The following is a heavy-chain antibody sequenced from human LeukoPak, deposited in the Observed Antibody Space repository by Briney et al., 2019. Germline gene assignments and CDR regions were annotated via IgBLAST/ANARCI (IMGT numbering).Heavy chain of an antibody. D-gene: IGHD3-22*01. CDR1: GGTFSSYA. CDR3: ARAGDSSGYYKY. J-gene: IGHJ4*02. CDR2: IIPIFGTA. Sequence: SVKVSCKASGGTFSSYAISWVRQAPGQGLEWTGGIIPIFGTANYAQKFQGRVTITADESTSTAYMELSRLRSDDTAVYYCARAGDSSGYYKYWGQGTLVTVSS. V-gene: IGHV1-69*13.